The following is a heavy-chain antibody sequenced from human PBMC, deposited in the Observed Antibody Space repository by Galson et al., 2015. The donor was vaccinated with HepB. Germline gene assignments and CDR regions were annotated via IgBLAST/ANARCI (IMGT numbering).Heavy chain of an antibody. J-gene: IGHJ5*02. CDR1: GGTFSSYA. Sequence: SVKVSCKASGGTFSSYAISWVRQAPGQGLGWMGGIIPIFGTANYAQKFQGRVTITADESTSTAYMELSSLRSEDTAVYYCARGGGSYWGWFDPWGQGTLVTVSS. CDR3: ARGGGSYWGWFDP. V-gene: IGHV1-69*13. D-gene: IGHD1-26*01. CDR2: IIPIFGTA.